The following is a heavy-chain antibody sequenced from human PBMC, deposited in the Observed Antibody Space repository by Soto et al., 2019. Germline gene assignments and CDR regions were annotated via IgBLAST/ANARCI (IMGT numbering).Heavy chain of an antibody. CDR1: GFSLTTSGVG. CDR3: AHRVLRTVFGLVTTTAIYFDF. CDR2: IYWDDDK. J-gene: IGHJ4*02. Sequence: QITLNESGPTVVRPTETLTLTCRFSGFSLTTSGVGVGWIRQSPGKAPEWLALIYWDDDKRYSASLKSRLTITKDTSKIQVVLTVSDLDPTDTVTYYCAHRVLRTVFGLVTTTAIYFDFWGQGTPVAVSS. D-gene: IGHD3-3*01. V-gene: IGHV2-5*02.